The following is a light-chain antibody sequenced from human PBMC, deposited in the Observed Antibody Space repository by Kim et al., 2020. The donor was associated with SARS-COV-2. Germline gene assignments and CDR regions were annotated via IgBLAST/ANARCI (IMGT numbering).Light chain of an antibody. Sequence: LSPGERAPLSCRATQTVGNYCAWYQQRTGQAPRLLIYDASNRATAIPARFSGSESGTDFTLTISSLEPEDFAVYYCQQRNNWPLTFGGGTKVDIK. CDR3: QQRNNWPLT. CDR1: QTVGNY. J-gene: IGKJ4*01. CDR2: DAS. V-gene: IGKV3-11*01.